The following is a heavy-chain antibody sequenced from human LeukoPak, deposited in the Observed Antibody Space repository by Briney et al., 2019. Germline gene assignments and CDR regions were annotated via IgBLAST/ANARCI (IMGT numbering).Heavy chain of an antibody. V-gene: IGHV3-21*01. Sequence: GGSLRLSCAASGFTFSSYSMNWVRQAPGKGLEWVSSISSSSSYIYYADSVKGRFTISRDNAKNSLYLQMNSLRAEDTAVYYCARDLLSGAFDIWGQGTMVTVSS. J-gene: IGHJ3*02. CDR1: GFTFSSYS. D-gene: IGHD1-26*01. CDR2: ISSSSSYI. CDR3: ARDLLSGAFDI.